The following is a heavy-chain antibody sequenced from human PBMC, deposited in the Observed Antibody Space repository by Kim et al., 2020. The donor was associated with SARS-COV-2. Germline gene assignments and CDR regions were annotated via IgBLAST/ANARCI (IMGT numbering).Heavy chain of an antibody. CDR3: ARAPKGGDYYYYYGMDV. J-gene: IGHJ6*02. D-gene: IGHD3-16*01. V-gene: IGHV1-69*01. Sequence: FQGRVTITADESTSTAYMELSSLRSEDTAVYYCARAPKGGDYYYYYGMDVWGQGTTVTVSS.